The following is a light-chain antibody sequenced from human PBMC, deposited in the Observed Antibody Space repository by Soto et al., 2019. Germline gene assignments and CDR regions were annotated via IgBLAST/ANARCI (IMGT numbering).Light chain of an antibody. CDR3: QQYGVSPFT. V-gene: IGKV3-20*01. Sequence: EIVLTQSPGALSLSPWEGATLSCRASQAVISGYLAWYQQKPGQAPRLLMYGVSSRPTGISDRFSGSGSGTEFTLTITRLEPDDFAPYYCQQYGVSPFTFGPGTKLQIK. CDR1: QAVISGY. J-gene: IGKJ2*01. CDR2: GVS.